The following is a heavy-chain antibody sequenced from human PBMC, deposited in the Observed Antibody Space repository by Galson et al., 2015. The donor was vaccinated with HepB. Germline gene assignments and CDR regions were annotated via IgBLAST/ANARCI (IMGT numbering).Heavy chain of an antibody. D-gene: IGHD3-22*01. CDR1: GFTFDDYA. J-gene: IGHJ4*02. CDR2: ISWNSGSI. CDR3: ARGVSFSYDSRELLDY. V-gene: IGHV3-9*01. Sequence: SLRLSCAASGFTFDDYAMHWVRQAPGKGLEWVSGISWNSGSIGYADSVKGRFTISRDNAKNSLYLQMNSLRAEDTAVYYCARGVSFSYDSRELLDYWGQGTLVTVSS.